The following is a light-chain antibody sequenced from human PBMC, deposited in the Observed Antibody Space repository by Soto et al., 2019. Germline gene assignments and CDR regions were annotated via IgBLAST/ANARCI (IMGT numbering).Light chain of an antibody. V-gene: IGKV3-20*01. Sequence: EIVLTQSPGTLSLSPGERATLSCRASQSVRSYLAWYQQKPGQAPRLLISDASSRATGVPDTFSGSGSGTDFTLTISRLEPEDFAVYYCQQFGGSPPYTFGQGTKLEIK. CDR2: DAS. CDR3: QQFGGSPPYT. CDR1: QSVRSY. J-gene: IGKJ2*01.